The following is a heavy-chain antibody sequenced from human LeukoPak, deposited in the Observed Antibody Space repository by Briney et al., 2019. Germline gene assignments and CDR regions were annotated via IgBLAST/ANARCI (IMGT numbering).Heavy chain of an antibody. V-gene: IGHV4-34*01. CDR1: EFTLSGYG. J-gene: IGHJ1*01. CDR3: ARRNYDILTGYYTQYFQH. CDR2: INHSGST. Sequence: GSLRLSCAASEFTLSGYGMNWVRQPPGKGLEWIGEINHSGSTNYNPSLKSRVTISVDTSKNQFSLKLSSVTAADTAVYCCARRNYDILTGYYTQYFQHWGQGTLVTVSS. D-gene: IGHD3-9*01.